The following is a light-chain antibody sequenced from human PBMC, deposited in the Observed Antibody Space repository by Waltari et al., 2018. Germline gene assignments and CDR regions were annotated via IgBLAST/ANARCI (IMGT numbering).Light chain of an antibody. Sequence: QSVLTQPPSVSGAPGQRVTISCTGSGSNIGAGFDVHWYQQLPGTAPQLLVYGTNSRPSGVPDRFSASKSGTSASLAITGLQAEDEADYYCQSYDSSLTGSWVFGGGTKLTVL. CDR3: QSYDSSLTGSWV. V-gene: IGLV1-40*01. CDR2: GTN. CDR1: GSNIGAGFD. J-gene: IGLJ3*02.